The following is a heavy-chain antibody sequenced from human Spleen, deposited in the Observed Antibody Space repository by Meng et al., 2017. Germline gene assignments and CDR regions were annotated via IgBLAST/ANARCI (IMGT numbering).Heavy chain of an antibody. Sequence: GESLKISCAASGFTFSSYGIHWVRQAPGKGLEWVAVIWYDGSNKYYAESVKGRFTISRDNSKNTLYLQMNSLRAEDTAVYYCARDRHVGKEDYYYGMDVWGQGTTVTVSS. J-gene: IGHJ6*02. CDR1: GFTFSSYG. D-gene: IGHD1-1*01. CDR2: IWYDGSNK. V-gene: IGHV3-33*01. CDR3: ARDRHVGKEDYYYGMDV.